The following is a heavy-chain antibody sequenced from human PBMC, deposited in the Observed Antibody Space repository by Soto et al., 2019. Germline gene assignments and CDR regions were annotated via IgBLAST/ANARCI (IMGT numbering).Heavy chain of an antibody. V-gene: IGHV3-7*01. CDR3: ARDRPTYDYIWGSYRSYNWFDP. CDR2: IKQDGSEK. CDR1: GFTFSSYW. Sequence: GGSLRLSCAASGFTFSSYWMSWVRQAPGKGLEWVANIKQDGSEKYYVDSVKGRFTIPRDNAKNSPYLQMNSLRAEDTAVYYCARDRPTYDYIWGSYRSYNWFDPWGRGTLVTVSS. D-gene: IGHD3-16*02. J-gene: IGHJ5*02.